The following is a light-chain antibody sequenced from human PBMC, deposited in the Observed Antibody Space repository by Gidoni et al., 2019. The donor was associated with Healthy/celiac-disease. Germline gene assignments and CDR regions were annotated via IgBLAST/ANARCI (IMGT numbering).Light chain of an antibody. CDR1: QSISSY. Sequence: DIQMTQSSSSLSASLRDRVTITCRASQSISSYLTWYQQKPGKAPKRLIYAASSLQSGVPSRFSGSGSGTDFTLTISSLQPEDFATYYCQQSYSTPRCSFXQXTKLEIK. CDR2: AAS. V-gene: IGKV1-39*01. J-gene: IGKJ2*04. CDR3: QQSYSTPRCS.